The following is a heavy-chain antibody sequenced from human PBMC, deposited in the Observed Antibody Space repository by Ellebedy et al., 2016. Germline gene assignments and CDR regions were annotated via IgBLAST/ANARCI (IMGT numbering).Heavy chain of an antibody. CDR2: IYPGDSDT. CDR1: GYSFTTYW. D-gene: IGHD3-22*01. Sequence: GGSLRLXXKDSGYSFTTYWIGWVRQMPGKGLEWMGIIYPGDSDTRYSPSFQGQVTISADKSISTAYLQWSSLKASDTAMYYCARGYYDSSGYYYSSRYFDYWGQGTLVTVSS. CDR3: ARGYYDSSGYYYSSRYFDY. J-gene: IGHJ4*02. V-gene: IGHV5-51*01.